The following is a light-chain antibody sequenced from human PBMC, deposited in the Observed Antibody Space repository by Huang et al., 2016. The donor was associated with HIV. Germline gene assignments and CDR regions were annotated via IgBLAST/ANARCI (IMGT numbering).Light chain of an antibody. J-gene: IGKJ1*01. CDR2: GAS. V-gene: IGKV3-15*01. CDR3: QQYDNWPPQWT. CDR1: QSVTSN. Sequence: EMVMTQSPATLSVSPGERATLSCRASQSVTSNLAWYQQKPGQPPRLLIYGASTRATGIPARFSGSGSGTEFTLTISSLQSEDVVVYYCQQYDNWPPQWTFGQGTKVEIK.